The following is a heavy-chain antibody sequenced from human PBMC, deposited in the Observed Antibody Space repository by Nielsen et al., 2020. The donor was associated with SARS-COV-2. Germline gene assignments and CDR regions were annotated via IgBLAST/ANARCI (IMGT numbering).Heavy chain of an antibody. CDR1: GGSISSSSYY. J-gene: IGHJ4*02. V-gene: IGHV4-39*01. Sequence: SETLSLTCTVSGGSISSSSYYWGWIRQPPGKGLEWIGSIYYSGSTYYNPSLKSRVTISVDTSKNQFSLKLSSVTAADTAVYYCARRPLIAVAGTDYWGRGTLVTVSS. D-gene: IGHD6-19*01. CDR2: IYYSGST. CDR3: ARRPLIAVAGTDY.